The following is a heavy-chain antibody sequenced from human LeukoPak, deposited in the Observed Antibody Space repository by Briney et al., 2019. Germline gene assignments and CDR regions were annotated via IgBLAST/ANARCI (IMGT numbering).Heavy chain of an antibody. Sequence: PSETLSLTCIVSGVSISNYYWSWIRQPPGEGLKWIGYIYNSGRTSYNPYFKGRVSISADMPRNQVSLRLTSVTAADTAVYYCARGYFYWGQGVLVTVSS. CDR2: IYNSGRT. CDR3: ARGYFY. CDR1: GVSISNYY. J-gene: IGHJ4*02. V-gene: IGHV4-4*08. D-gene: IGHD3-9*01.